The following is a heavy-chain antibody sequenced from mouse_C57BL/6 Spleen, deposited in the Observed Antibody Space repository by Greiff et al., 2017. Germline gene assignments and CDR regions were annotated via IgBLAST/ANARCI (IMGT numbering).Heavy chain of an antibody. CDR2: IDPETGGT. J-gene: IGHJ2*01. D-gene: IGHD1-3*01. CDR3: TRSGFDY. CDR1: GYTFTDYE. V-gene: IGHV1-15*01. Sequence: QVHLQQSGAELVRPGASVTLSCKASGYTFTDYEMHWVKQTPVHGLEWIGAIDPETGGTAYNQKFKGKAILTADKSSSTAYMELRSLTSEDSAVYYCTRSGFDYWGQGTTLTVSS.